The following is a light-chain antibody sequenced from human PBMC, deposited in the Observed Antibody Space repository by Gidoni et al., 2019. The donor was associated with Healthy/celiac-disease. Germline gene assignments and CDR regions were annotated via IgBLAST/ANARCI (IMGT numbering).Light chain of an antibody. CDR3: QAWDSSTVV. Sequence: SYELPQPPSVSVSPGQTASITCSGAKLGDKYACWYQQKPGQSPVLVIYQDSKRPAGIPERFSGSNSGNTATLTISGTQAMDEADYYCQAWDSSTVVFGGGTKLXV. J-gene: IGLJ2*01. CDR1: KLGDKY. V-gene: IGLV3-1*01. CDR2: QDS.